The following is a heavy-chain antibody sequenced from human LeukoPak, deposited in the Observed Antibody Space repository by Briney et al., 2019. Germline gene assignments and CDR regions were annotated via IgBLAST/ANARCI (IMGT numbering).Heavy chain of an antibody. V-gene: IGHV1-18*01. J-gene: IGHJ4*02. CDR2: ISAYNGNT. Sequence: ASVKVSFKASGYTFTSYGISWVRQAPGQGLEWMGWISAYNGNTNYAQKLQGRVTMTTDTSTSTAYMELRSLRSDDTAVYYCAKDPSYYDSSGYVGQADYWGQGTLVTVSS. D-gene: IGHD3-22*01. CDR1: GYTFTSYG. CDR3: AKDPSYYDSSGYVGQADY.